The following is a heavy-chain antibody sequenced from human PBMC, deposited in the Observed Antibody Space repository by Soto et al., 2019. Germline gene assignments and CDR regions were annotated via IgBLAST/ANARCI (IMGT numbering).Heavy chain of an antibody. CDR3: AKDSGGDYGDYVEAGYYFDY. Sequence: EVQLVESGGGLVQPGRSLRLSCAASGFTFDYYDMHWVRRAPGKGLEWVSGVSWNSGSIGYAGYVKGRFTISRDNAKNALYLQMNSLRGEVTALYYCAKDSGGDYGDYVEAGYYFDYWGQGTLVTVSS. J-gene: IGHJ4*02. CDR2: VSWNSGSI. D-gene: IGHD4-17*01. CDR1: GFTFDYYD. V-gene: IGHV3-9*01.